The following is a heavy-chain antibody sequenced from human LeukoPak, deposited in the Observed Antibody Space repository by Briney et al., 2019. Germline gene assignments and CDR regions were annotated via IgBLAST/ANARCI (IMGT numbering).Heavy chain of an antibody. J-gene: IGHJ6*04. CDR3: TRQWLRVMDV. Sequence: GGSLRLSCASSGFTFTAYSMNWVRQAPGRGLERISFISSTGNYIYYADSLKGRFTISRDNANSSLYLQISTLKAEDTAVYYCTRQWLRVMDVWGKGTTVTDSS. CDR2: ISSTGNYI. V-gene: IGHV3-21*01. CDR1: GFTFTAYS. D-gene: IGHD6-19*01.